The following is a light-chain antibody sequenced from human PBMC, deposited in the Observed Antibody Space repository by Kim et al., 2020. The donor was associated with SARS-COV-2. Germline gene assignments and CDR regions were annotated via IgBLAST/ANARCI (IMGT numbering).Light chain of an antibody. J-gene: IGKJ1*01. CDR2: GAY. Sequence: RGEGTTLTRRASRRISSDSAWYKQTPAQAPRLLIYGAYTAATGIPARFSGRGSGPEFTLTIRSLHSEDFAVYYCQQYNNWPPLTLGQRSKVDSK. CDR1: RRISSD. V-gene: IGKV3-15*01. CDR3: QQYNNWPPLT.